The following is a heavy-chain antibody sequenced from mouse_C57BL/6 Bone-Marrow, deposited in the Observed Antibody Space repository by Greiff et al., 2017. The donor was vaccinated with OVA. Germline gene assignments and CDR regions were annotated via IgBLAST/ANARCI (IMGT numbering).Heavy chain of an antibody. D-gene: IGHD1-1*01. CDR1: GYTFTDYY. CDR2: INPNNGGT. J-gene: IGHJ2*01. Sequence: EVQLQQSGPELVTPGASVTIPFKASGYTFTDYYMDWVKHSPGQSLEWIGDINPNNGGTIYNQKFKGKATLTVDKSSSTAYMELRSLTSEDTAVYYCARGRYYGHFDYWGQGTTLTVSS. CDR3: ARGRYYGHFDY. V-gene: IGHV1-18*01.